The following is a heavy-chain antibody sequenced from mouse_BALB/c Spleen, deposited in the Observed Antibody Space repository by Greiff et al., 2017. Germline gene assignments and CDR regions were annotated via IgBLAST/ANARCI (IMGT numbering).Heavy chain of an antibody. Sequence: QVQLQQSGAELAKPGASVKMSCKASGYTFTSYWMHWVKQRPGQGLEWIGYINPSTGYTEYNQKFKDKATLTADKSSSTAYMQLSSLTSEDSAVYYCARSPPYYYGSKGYAMDYWGQGTSVTVSS. CDR1: GYTFTSYW. D-gene: IGHD1-1*01. J-gene: IGHJ4*01. CDR2: INPSTGYT. V-gene: IGHV1-7*01. CDR3: ARSPPYYYGSKGYAMDY.